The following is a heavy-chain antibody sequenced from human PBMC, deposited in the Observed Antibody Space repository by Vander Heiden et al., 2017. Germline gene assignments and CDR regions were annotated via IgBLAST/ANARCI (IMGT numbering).Heavy chain of an antibody. J-gene: IGHJ6*02. CDR3: AKDISGGDFYYYYGMDV. V-gene: IGHV3-9*01. CDR2: ISWNSGSI. Sequence: EMQLVEAGGGLVQPGRFLRLSWAAPGFPFGGYAMHWVRQAPGKGLEWVSGISWNSGSIGYADSVKGRFTISRDNAKNSLYLQMNSLRAEDTALYYCAKDISGGDFYYYYGMDVWGQGTTVTVSS. CDR1: GFPFGGYA. D-gene: IGHD1-26*01.